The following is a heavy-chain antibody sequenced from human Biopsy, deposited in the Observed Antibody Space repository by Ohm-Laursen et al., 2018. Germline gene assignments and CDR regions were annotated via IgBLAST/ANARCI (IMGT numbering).Heavy chain of an antibody. CDR1: GFTFSSYW. CDR3: ARGVANYFDY. V-gene: IGHV3-7*01. Sequence: GSLRLSCAASGFTFSSYWMNWVRQAPGKGLEWVANINQDGSQEYSVDSVKGRFTISRDNAKNSLYLQMNSLRVEDTAVYYCARGVANYFDYWGQGTLVTVSS. J-gene: IGHJ4*02. D-gene: IGHD2-15*01. CDR2: INQDGSQE.